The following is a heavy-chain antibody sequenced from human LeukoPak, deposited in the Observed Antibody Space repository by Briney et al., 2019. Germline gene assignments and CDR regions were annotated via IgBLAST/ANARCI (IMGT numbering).Heavy chain of an antibody. Sequence: PSETLSLTCTVSGGSISSYYWSWIRQPPGKGLEWIGYIYYSGSTNYNPSLKSRVTISVDTSKNQFSLKLSSVTAADTAVYYCARVYGPYYDILTGHYYFDYWGQGTLVTVSS. CDR2: IYYSGST. J-gene: IGHJ4*02. CDR1: GGSISSYY. V-gene: IGHV4-59*08. CDR3: ARVYGPYYDILTGHYYFDY. D-gene: IGHD3-9*01.